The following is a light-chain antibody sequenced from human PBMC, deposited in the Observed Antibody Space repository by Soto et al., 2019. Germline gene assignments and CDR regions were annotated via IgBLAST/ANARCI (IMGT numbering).Light chain of an antibody. CDR3: CSYAGRSTLAV. Sequence: QAVVTQPASVSGSPGQSITISCTGTSSYVGSYDLVSWYQQHPTKAPKLMIYEVSKRPSGVSNRFSGSKSDNTASLTISGLQAEDEADYYCCSYAGRSTLAVFGGGTQLTVL. CDR2: EVS. V-gene: IGLV2-23*02. J-gene: IGLJ7*01. CDR1: SSYVGSYDL.